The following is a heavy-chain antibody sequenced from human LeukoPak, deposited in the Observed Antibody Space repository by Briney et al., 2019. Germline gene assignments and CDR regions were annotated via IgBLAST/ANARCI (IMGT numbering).Heavy chain of an antibody. V-gene: IGHV3-64*01. CDR3: ARDGGYCSSTSCYYYYYMDV. CDR1: GFTFSSYA. J-gene: IGHJ6*03. D-gene: IGHD2-2*01. Sequence: PGGSLRLSCAASGFTFSSYAMSWVRQAPGKGLEYVSAISSNGGSTYYANSVKGRFTISRDNSKNTLYLQMGSLRAEDMAVYYCARDGGYCSSTSCYYYYYMDVWGKGTTVTVSS. CDR2: ISSNGGST.